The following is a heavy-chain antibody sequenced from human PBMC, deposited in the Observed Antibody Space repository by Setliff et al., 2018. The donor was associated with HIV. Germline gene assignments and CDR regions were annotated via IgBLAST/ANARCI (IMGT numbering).Heavy chain of an antibody. CDR1: GGSISSGSYY. CDR2: IYSSGST. CDR3: ARQSSGSPEYFQH. J-gene: IGHJ1*01. Sequence: PSETLSRTCTASGGSISSGSYYWSWIRQPAGKVLEWMGRIYSSGSTNYNPSLKSRVTISVDTSKNQFSLKVSYVTAADTAVYYCARQSSGSPEYFQHWGQGTLVTVSS. V-gene: IGHV4-61*02. D-gene: IGHD1-26*01.